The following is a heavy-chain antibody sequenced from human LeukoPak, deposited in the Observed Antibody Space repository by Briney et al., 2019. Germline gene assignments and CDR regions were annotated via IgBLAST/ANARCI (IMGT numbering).Heavy chain of an antibody. CDR2: IYSGGST. CDR1: GFTVSSNY. J-gene: IGHJ4*02. CDR3: ASEVIVGATTRDY. D-gene: IGHD1-26*01. Sequence: GGSLRLSCAASGFTVSSNYMSWVRQAPGKGLEWVSVIYSGGSTYYADSVKGRFTISRDNSKNTLYLQMNSLRAEDTAVYYCASEVIVGATTRDYWGQGTLVTVSS. V-gene: IGHV3-53*01.